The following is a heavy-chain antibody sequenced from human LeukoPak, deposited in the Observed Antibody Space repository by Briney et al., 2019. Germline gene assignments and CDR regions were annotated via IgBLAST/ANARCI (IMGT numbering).Heavy chain of an antibody. V-gene: IGHV4-34*01. D-gene: IGHD3-3*01. CDR1: GGSFSGYY. CDR3: AGGFGYDFWSGYPYYFDY. CDR2: INHSGST. Sequence: ASETLSLTCAVYGGSFSGYYWSWIRQPPGKGLEWIGEINHSGSTNYNPSLKSRVTISVDTSKNQFSLKLSSVTAADTAVYYCAGGFGYDFWSGYPYYFDYWGQGTLVTVSS. J-gene: IGHJ4*02.